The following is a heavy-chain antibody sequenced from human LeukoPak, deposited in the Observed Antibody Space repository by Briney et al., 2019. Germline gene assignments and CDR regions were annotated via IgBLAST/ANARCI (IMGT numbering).Heavy chain of an antibody. D-gene: IGHD5-24*01. CDR1: GITLSYYA. CDR3: AREGEKGDGYNHGLDY. J-gene: IGHJ4*02. V-gene: IGHV3-53*01. CDR2: LRKVGTT. Sequence: GSPRLSCAVPGITLSYYANSWVRQAPGKGLEWVAVLRKVGTTFYTDSVKGRFTISRDTSKNTLNLQMNSLRAEDTAVYYCAREGEKGDGYNHGLDYWGQGTLVTVSS.